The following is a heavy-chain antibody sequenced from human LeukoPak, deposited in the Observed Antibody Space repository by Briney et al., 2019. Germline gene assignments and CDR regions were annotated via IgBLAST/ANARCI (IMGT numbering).Heavy chain of an antibody. V-gene: IGHV3-73*01. CDR3: TTPDRIAAAGTDY. CDR2: IRSKANSYAT. J-gene: IGHJ4*02. Sequence: GGSLRLSCAASGFTFSGSAMHWVRQASGKGLEWVGRIRSKANSYATAYAASVKGRFTISRDDSKNTAYLQMNSLKTEDTAVHYCTTPDRIAAAGTDYWGQGTLVTVSS. D-gene: IGHD6-13*01. CDR1: GFTFSGSA.